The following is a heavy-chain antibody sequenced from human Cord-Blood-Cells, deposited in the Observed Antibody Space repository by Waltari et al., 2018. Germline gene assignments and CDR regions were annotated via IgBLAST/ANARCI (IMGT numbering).Heavy chain of an antibody. D-gene: IGHD6-19*01. CDR3: ARVSSRLNLDY. V-gene: IGHV1-3*01. CDR1: GYPFTSYA. CDR2: INAGNGNT. J-gene: IGHJ4*02. Sequence: QVQLVQSGAEVKKPGASVKVSCKASGYPFTSYAMHWVPQAPGQRLEWMGWINAGNGNTKYSQKFQGRVTITRDTSASTAYMELSGLRSEDTAVYYCARVSSRLNLDYWGQGTLVTVSS.